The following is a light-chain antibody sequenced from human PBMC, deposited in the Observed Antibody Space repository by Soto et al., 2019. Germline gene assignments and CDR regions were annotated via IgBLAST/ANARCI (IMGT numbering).Light chain of an antibody. J-gene: IGKJ1*01. CDR1: QSISSTY. CDR3: QQYGSSRWT. V-gene: IGKV3-20*01. CDR2: AAS. Sequence: EVLLSQSPDTLSLFPGERATLSCRASQSISSTYLAWYQQKPGQAPRPLISAASNRATGTPDRFSGSGSGTDFTLTISRLEPEDFAVYYCQQYGSSRWTFGQGTKVDIK.